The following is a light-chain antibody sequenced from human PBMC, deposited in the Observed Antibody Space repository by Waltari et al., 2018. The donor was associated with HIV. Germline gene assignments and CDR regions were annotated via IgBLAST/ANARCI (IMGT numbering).Light chain of an antibody. V-gene: IGLV1-44*01. Sequence: QSVLTQPPSASGTPGQRVTISCSGSSSNVGRHSVSWYRQFPGTAPKLLIYKTNQRPSGVPDRFSGSKSGTSASLAISGLQSDDESVYYCAAWDDSLNGPLFGGGTQLTVL. CDR1: SSNVGRHS. CDR2: KTN. J-gene: IGLJ2*01. CDR3: AAWDDSLNGPL.